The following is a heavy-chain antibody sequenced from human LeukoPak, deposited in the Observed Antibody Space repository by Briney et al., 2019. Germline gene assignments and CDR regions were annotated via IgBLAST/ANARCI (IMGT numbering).Heavy chain of an antibody. Sequence: GRSLRLSCAASGFTFSSYGMHWVRQAPGKGLEWVAVIWYDGSNKYYADSVKGRFTISRDNFKNTLYLQMNSLRAEDTAVYYCARDSDTAMVMSYFDYWGQGTLVTVSS. CDR1: GFTFSSYG. J-gene: IGHJ4*02. D-gene: IGHD5-18*01. CDR2: IWYDGSNK. CDR3: ARDSDTAMVMSYFDY. V-gene: IGHV3-33*01.